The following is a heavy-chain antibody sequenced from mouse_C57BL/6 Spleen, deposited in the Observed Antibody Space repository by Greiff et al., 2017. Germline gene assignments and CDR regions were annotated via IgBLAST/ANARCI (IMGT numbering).Heavy chain of an antibody. CDR3: ENRHYSKGPYARDY. J-gene: IGHJ4*01. D-gene: IGHD2-5*01. CDR2: ISYDGSN. CDR1: GYSITSGYY. Sequence: EVQLQESGPGLVKPSQSLSLTCSVTGYSITSGYYWNWIRQFPGNKLEWVGYISYDGSNNSNPSPKNRISITRDTSKNQFFLKLKSVTTEDTATYYCENRHYSKGPYARDYGGQGTSVTVSS. V-gene: IGHV3-6*01.